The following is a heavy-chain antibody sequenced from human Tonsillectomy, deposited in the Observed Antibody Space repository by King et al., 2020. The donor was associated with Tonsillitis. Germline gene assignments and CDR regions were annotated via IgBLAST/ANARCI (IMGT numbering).Heavy chain of an antibody. J-gene: IGHJ4*01. CDR1: GFIFSNYW. D-gene: IGHD3-22*01. CDR3: ATWKNYDSTDYFRFDY. CDR2: IKYDGSEI. Sequence: LQLVQSGGGLVQPGGSLRLSCAASGFIFSNYWMSWVRQAPGKGLEWVANIKYDGSEIYYVDSVKGRFTISRDNGKKSLYLQMNSPRAEDTAVYYCATWKNYDSTDYFRFDYWGHGTLVTVSS. V-gene: IGHV3-7*03.